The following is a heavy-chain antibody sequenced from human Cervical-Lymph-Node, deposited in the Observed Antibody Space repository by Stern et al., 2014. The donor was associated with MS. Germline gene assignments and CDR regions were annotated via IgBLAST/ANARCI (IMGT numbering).Heavy chain of an antibody. Sequence: QVQLQESGPGLVKPSETLSLTCTVSGGSISSYYWSWIRQPPGKGLEWIGYIYYSGSTNYNPSLKSRVTISVDTSKNQFSLKLSSVTAADTAVYYCARRGYYDSSGSLDFDLWGRGTLVTVSS. CDR2: IYYSGST. CDR1: GGSISSYY. D-gene: IGHD3-22*01. J-gene: IGHJ2*01. CDR3: ARRGYYDSSGSLDFDL. V-gene: IGHV4-59*01.